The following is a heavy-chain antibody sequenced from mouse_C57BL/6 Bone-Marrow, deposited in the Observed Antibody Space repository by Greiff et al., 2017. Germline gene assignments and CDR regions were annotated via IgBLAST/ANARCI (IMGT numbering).Heavy chain of an antibody. CDR1: GFSLPRYG. CDR2: LWRGGCT. V-gene: IGHV2-5*01. D-gene: IGHD1-1*01. CDR3: AKGNGSRNGYFDV. J-gene: IGHJ1*03. Sequence: QVQLQQSGPGLVQPSQSLSITCTVSGFSLPRYGVHWVRHSPGKGLEWLGVLWRGGCTDYNAAFMSRLSLTKDNSKSQGFFKMNSVQAEDTAIYYCAKGNGSRNGYFDVWGTGTTVTVSS.